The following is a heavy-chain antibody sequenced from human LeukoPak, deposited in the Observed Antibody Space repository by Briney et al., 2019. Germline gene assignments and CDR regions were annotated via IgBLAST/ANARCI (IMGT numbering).Heavy chain of an antibody. CDR3: ARFGSSTWYKGAFDI. V-gene: IGHV4-34*01. J-gene: IGHJ3*02. CDR1: GGSFSGYY. Sequence: SETLSLTCAVYGGSFSGYYWSWIRQPPGKGLEWMGEINHSGSTNYNPFLKSRVTISVDTSKNQFSLNLTSVTAADTAVYYCARFGSSTWYKGAFDIWGQGTMVTVAS. CDR2: INHSGST. D-gene: IGHD6-13*01.